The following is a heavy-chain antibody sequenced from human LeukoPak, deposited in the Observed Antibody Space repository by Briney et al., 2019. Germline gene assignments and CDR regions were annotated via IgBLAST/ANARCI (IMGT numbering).Heavy chain of an antibody. CDR3: ARVSYGSGSSSY. Sequence: VKVSCKASGYTFPSYAISWVRQAPGQGLEWMGGIIPIFGTANYAQKFQGRVTITADESTSTAYMELSSLRSEDTAVYYCARVSYGSGSSSYWGQGTLVTVSS. J-gene: IGHJ4*02. CDR1: GYTFPSYA. CDR2: IIPIFGTA. D-gene: IGHD3-10*01. V-gene: IGHV1-69*13.